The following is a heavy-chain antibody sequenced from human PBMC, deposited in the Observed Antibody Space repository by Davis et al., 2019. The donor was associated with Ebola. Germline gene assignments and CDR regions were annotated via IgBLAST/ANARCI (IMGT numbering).Heavy chain of an antibody. CDR3: ARGIQLWFQGMDV. V-gene: IGHV1-69*04. D-gene: IGHD5-18*01. Sequence: SVKVSCKASGYTFTGYYMHWVRQAPGQGLEWMGRIIPILGIANYAQKFQGRVTITADKSTSTAYMELSSLRSEDTAVYYCARGIQLWFQGMDVWGQGTTVTVSS. CDR2: IIPILGIA. CDR1: GYTFTGYY. J-gene: IGHJ6*02.